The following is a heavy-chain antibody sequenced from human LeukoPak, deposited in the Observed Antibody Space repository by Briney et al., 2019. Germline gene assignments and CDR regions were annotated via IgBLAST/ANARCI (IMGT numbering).Heavy chain of an antibody. D-gene: IGHD3-22*01. Sequence: PGGYLRLSWAASSFTFSSYGMQWVRPAPGKGLERGVFIRIDGSNKYYADSVKGGFTISRENSTTTLYLNRNRLAAETTALYYCTKVNYYERSGYWELYYCGEGALGTVSS. V-gene: IGHV3-30*02. CDR1: SFTFSSYG. CDR2: IRIDGSNK. J-gene: IGHJ4*02. CDR3: TKVNYYERSGYWELYY.